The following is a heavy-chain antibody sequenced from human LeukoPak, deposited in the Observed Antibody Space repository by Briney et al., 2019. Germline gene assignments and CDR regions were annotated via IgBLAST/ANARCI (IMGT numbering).Heavy chain of an antibody. D-gene: IGHD1-26*01. CDR3: ARLRADAGSGHNWFDP. Sequence: ASVKVSCKASGYTFTGYYMHWVRQAPGQGLEWMGRIIPIVNRANSAQRFQGRVTITADTSTNTVYMELSSLRSDDTAVYYCARLRADAGSGHNWFDPWGQGTLVTVSS. J-gene: IGHJ5*02. CDR1: GYTFTGYY. CDR2: IIPIVNRA. V-gene: IGHV1-46*01.